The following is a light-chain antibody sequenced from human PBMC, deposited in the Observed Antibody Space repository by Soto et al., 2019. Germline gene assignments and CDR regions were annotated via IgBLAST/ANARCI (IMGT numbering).Light chain of an antibody. CDR1: QSVSSN. J-gene: IGKJ4*01. CDR2: GAS. V-gene: IGKV3-15*01. CDR3: QQYNNWPRLT. Sequence: EIVMTQSPATLSVSPGERATLSCRASQSVSSNLAWYQQKPGQAPRLLIYGASTRATGIPARFSGSGSGTEFTLTISSLESEDYAVYYWQQYNNWPRLTFGGGTKVEI.